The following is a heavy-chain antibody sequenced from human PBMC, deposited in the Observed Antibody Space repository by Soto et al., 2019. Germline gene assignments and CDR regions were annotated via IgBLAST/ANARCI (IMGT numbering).Heavy chain of an antibody. CDR2: IYYTGST. Sequence: PSETLSLTGTLSGGSINNHYWSWIRQPPEKGLEWIGYIYYTGSTNYNPSLKSRVTMSVDTSKNQFSLNLASLTAADTAIYYSATANWYSENWGQGTLVTVSS. CDR1: GGSINNHY. V-gene: IGHV4-59*11. J-gene: IGHJ4*02. D-gene: IGHD7-27*01. CDR3: ATANWYSEN.